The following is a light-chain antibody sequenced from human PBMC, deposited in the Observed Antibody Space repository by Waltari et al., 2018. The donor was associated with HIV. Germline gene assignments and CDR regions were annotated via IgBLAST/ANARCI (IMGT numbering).Light chain of an antibody. V-gene: IGLV2-11*01. CDR1: SSEVGGYNY. J-gene: IGLJ1*01. CDR2: DVT. Sequence: QSALTQPRSVSGSPGQSVTISCTGTSSEVGGYNYVSWYQQHPGKAPKLMISDVTQRPSGVPDRFSGSKSGNTASLTISGLQAEDEADYYCCSYAGSYTYVFGTGTKVTVL. CDR3: CSYAGSYTYV.